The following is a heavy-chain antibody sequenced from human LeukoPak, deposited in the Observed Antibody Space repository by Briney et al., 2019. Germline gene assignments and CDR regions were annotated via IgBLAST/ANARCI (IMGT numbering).Heavy chain of an antibody. CDR3: AREGVGVNDYGDNTYYYYYYMDV. V-gene: IGHV3-7*01. D-gene: IGHD4-17*01. Sequence: GGSLRLSCAASGFTFSDYWMTWVRQAPGKGLEWVANIKQDGSEKYYVDSVKGRFTISRDNAKNSLYLQMNSLRAEDTAVYYCAREGVGVNDYGDNTYYYYYYMDVWGKGTTVTVSS. CDR2: IKQDGSEK. J-gene: IGHJ6*03. CDR1: GFTFSDYW.